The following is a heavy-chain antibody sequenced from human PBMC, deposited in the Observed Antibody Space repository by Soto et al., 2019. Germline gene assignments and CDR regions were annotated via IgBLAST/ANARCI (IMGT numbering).Heavy chain of an antibody. J-gene: IGHJ4*02. CDR1: GGSISSSYW. CDR3: VTSLNYDFWRDGGRHYYFDY. D-gene: IGHD3-3*01. Sequence: SETLSLTCAVSGGSISSSYWWNWVRQPPGKGLEWIGKIYHSVSTNYNPSLKNRVTISVDKSNNQFSLRLSSVTAADTAVYFCVTSLNYDFWRDGGRHYYFDYWGQGTMVTV. CDR2: IYHSVST. V-gene: IGHV4-4*02.